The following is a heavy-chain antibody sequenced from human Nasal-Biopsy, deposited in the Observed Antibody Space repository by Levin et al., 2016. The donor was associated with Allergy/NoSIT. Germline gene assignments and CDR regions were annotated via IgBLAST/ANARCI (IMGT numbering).Heavy chain of an antibody. D-gene: IGHD5-12*01. CDR3: AAYSGYNSFNTPIYYLDY. CDR1: GGSFSGYY. J-gene: IGHJ4*02. Sequence: SETLSLTCSVSGGSFSGYYWSWIRQPPGKGLEWIGEMNHSGRTNYNPSLKRRADISVDTSKRQFSLKLTSVTAADTAVYFCAAYSGYNSFNTPIYYLDYWGQGALVTVSS. V-gene: IGHV4-34*01. CDR2: MNHSGRT.